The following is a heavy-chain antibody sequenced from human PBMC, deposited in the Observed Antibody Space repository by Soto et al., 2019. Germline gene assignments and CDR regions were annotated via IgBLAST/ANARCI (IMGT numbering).Heavy chain of an antibody. J-gene: IGHJ6*02. CDR2: INPSGGST. CDR3: AADLRGLGASYYGMDV. CDR1: GYALTGNY. V-gene: IGHV1-46*01. Sequence: GTSAELSWEASGYALTGNYMRWVRQENVQGLEWMGIINPSGGSTSYAQKFQGRVTMTRDTSTSTVYMELSSLRSEDTAVYYCAADLRGLGASYYGMDVSCQGTTVTVS. D-gene: IGHD3-16*01.